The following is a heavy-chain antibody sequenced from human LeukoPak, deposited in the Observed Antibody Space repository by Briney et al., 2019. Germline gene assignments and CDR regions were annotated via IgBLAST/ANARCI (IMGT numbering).Heavy chain of an antibody. V-gene: IGHV4-59*08. D-gene: IGHD3-10*01. J-gene: IGHJ4*02. CDR1: GGSISSYY. CDR3: ARGQRITMVRGALDY. Sequence: SETLSLTCTVSGGSISSYYWSWIRQPPGKGLEWIGSIYHSGSTYYNPSLKSRVTISVDTSKNQFSLKLSSVTAADTAVYYCARGQRITMVRGALDYWGQGTLVTVSS. CDR2: IYHSGST.